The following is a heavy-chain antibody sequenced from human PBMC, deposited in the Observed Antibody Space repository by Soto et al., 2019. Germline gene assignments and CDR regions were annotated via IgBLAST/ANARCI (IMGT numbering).Heavy chain of an antibody. Sequence: QVQLVESGGGVVQPGRSLRLSCAASGFPFTSYGMHWVREGPGKGLEWLEVISYDGSNKFYADSVKGRFTISRDNSKNTLYLQMNSLRPEDTALYYCVGGQFYFDYRGQGTLVIVSS. CDR1: GFPFTSYG. V-gene: IGHV3-30*03. D-gene: IGHD3-10*01. J-gene: IGHJ4*02. CDR3: VGGQFYFDY. CDR2: ISYDGSNK.